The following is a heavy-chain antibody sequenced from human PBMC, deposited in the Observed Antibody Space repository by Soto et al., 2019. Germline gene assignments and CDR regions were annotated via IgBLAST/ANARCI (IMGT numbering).Heavy chain of an antibody. CDR2: ISASGGSI. CDR3: AKHPPILVYTGLETGIFDY. Sequence: EVQLLESGGGLVQPGGSLRLSCTVSGFTFSSYAMSWVRQAPGKGLEWVSAISASGGSIYYADSVKGRFTISRDNSKNNLYLQMNSLRAEDTAVYYCAKHPPILVYTGLETGIFDYWGQGTLVTVSA. V-gene: IGHV3-23*01. J-gene: IGHJ4*02. D-gene: IGHD3-3*01. CDR1: GFTFSSYA.